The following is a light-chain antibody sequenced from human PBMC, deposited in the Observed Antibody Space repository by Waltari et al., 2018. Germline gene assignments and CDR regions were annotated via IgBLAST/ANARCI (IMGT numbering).Light chain of an antibody. Sequence: SYELIQPRSVSVALGQTASITCGGNNIGSKNVHWYQQKPGQAPVMVIYEDSNRPSGVPERLSGSKSGNTATLTISSAQAGDEADYYCQVWDSIIFFGGGTKLTVL. CDR3: QVWDSIIF. V-gene: IGLV3-9*01. CDR2: EDS. J-gene: IGLJ2*01. CDR1: NIGSKN.